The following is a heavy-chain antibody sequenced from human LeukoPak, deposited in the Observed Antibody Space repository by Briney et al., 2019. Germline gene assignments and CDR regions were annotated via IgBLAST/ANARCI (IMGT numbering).Heavy chain of an antibody. D-gene: IGHD1-26*01. CDR1: GLTFSSHA. Sequence: GSLRLSCVASGLTFSSHAMTWVRQTPGKGLEWVSGITGSGGSTYHAESVKGRFTISRDNSKNTLYLQMNNLRAEDTAVYYCASRPPSETYFAVFDYWGQGTLVTVSS. CDR2: ITGSGGST. CDR3: ASRPPSETYFAVFDY. J-gene: IGHJ4*02. V-gene: IGHV3-23*01.